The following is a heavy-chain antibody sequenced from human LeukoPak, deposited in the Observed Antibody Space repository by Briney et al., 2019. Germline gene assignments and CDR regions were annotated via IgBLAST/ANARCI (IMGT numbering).Heavy chain of an antibody. J-gene: IGHJ4*02. CDR1: GFTFSSYW. Sequence: GGSLRLSCAASGFTFSSYWVSWVRQAPGKGLEWVANIKQDGSEKYYVDSVKGRFTISRDNAKNSLYLQMNSLRAEDTAVYYCARDAYRDRYFDCWGRGTLVTVSS. CDR2: IKQDGSEK. V-gene: IGHV3-7*01. D-gene: IGHD4-11*01. CDR3: ARDAYRDRYFDC.